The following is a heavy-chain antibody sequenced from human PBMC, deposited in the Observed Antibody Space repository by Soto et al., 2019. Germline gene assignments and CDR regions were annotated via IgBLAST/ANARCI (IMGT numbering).Heavy chain of an antibody. CDR2: INHSGTI. D-gene: IGHD2-21*02. CDR3: ARADRTLVTSYSLDV. V-gene: IGHV4-34*01. Sequence: SETLSLTCAVYGGSFSGYYWTWIRQPPGKGLEWIGEINHSGTINFNPSLKSRLAISLDTSKKHFSLKLSSVTDADTAAYYCARADRTLVTSYSLDVWGQGTTVTVSS. J-gene: IGHJ6*02. CDR1: GGSFSGYY.